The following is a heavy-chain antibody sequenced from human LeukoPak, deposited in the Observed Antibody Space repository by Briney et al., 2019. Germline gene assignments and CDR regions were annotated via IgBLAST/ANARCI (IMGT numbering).Heavy chain of an antibody. Sequence: KASETLSLTCNVSGDSISSGSYYWSWIRQPAGKGLEWIGRIYSSGNTNYNPSLESRVTISVDTSTNQISLKMRSVTAADTAVYYCAREIDEIWFDPWGQGTLVTVSS. J-gene: IGHJ5*02. CDR2: IYSSGNT. D-gene: IGHD2-21*01. V-gene: IGHV4-61*02. CDR3: AREIDEIWFDP. CDR1: GDSISSGSYY.